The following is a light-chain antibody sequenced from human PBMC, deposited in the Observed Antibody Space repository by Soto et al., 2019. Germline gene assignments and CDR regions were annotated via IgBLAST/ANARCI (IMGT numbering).Light chain of an antibody. V-gene: IGLV2-11*01. Sequence: QSALTQPRSVSGSPGQSVTISCTGTSSDVGGYNYVSWYQQHPGKAPKLMIYDVSKRPSGVPDRFSGSKSGNTASLTISGLQPEDEADYYYCSSAGSYTFEVFGTGTQLTVL. J-gene: IGLJ1*01. CDR3: CSSAGSYTFEV. CDR2: DVS. CDR1: SSDVGGYNY.